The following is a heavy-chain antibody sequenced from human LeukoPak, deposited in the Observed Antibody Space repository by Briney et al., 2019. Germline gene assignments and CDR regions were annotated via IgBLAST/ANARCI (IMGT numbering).Heavy chain of an antibody. V-gene: IGHV4-34*01. D-gene: IGHD6-13*01. J-gene: IGHJ5*02. CDR3: ARYWHSSSWYWFDP. CDR2: INHSGST. Sequence: SETLSLTCAVYGGSFSGYYWSWIRQPPGKGLEWIGEINHSGSTNYNPSLKSRVTISVDTSKNQFSLKLSSVTAADTAVYYCARYWHSSSWYWFDPWGQGTLVTVSS. CDR1: GGSFSGYY.